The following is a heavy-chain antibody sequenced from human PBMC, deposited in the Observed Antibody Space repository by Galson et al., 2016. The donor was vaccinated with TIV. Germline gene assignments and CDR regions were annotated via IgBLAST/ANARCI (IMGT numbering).Heavy chain of an antibody. D-gene: IGHD7-27*01. V-gene: IGHV3-53*05. CDR3: AKSTMPNLGDN. Sequence: SLRLSCAASGLLVSDNYMSWVRQPPGKGLEWVSIIYPSGASYYPESTESVKGRFTISRDDSKNTVFLQINSLRVDDTAVYYCAKSTMPNLGDNWGQGTLVTVST. J-gene: IGHJ4*02. CDR2: IYPSGAS. CDR1: GLLVSDNY.